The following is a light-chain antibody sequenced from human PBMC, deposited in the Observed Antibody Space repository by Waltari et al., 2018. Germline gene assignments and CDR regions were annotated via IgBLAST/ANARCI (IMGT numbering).Light chain of an antibody. J-gene: IGKJ1*01. CDR2: AAS. CDR3: QQSHRSPWT. CDR1: QNIDRS. Sequence: DIQMTQSPSPLSASVGDTVPITCRTRQNIDRSLNCYHQRPGNAPKLLIFAASTLQSGVSSRFSGSGSGTDFTLTISGLQPEDFATYFCQQSHRSPWTFGQGTQVDI. V-gene: IGKV1-39*01.